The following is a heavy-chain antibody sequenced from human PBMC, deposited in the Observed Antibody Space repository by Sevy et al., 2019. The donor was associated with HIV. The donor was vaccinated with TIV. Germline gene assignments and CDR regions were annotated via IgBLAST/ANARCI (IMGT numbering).Heavy chain of an antibody. J-gene: IGHJ4*02. CDR1: GFTVSSNY. CDR2: PYSGGST. D-gene: IGHD3-22*01. CDR3: ARGGDDYYDSSGYYTFDY. V-gene: IGHV3-53*01. Sequence: GGSLRLSCAASGFTVSSNYMSWVRRAPGKGLEWVSVPYSGGSTYDADSVKGRFTISRDNSKNTLYLQMNSLRAEDTAVYYCARGGDDYYDSSGYYTFDYWGQGTLVTVSS.